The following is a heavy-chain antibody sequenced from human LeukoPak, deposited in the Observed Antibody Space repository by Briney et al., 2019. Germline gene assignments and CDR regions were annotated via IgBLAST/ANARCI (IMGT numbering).Heavy chain of an antibody. D-gene: IGHD5-24*01. J-gene: IGHJ4*02. CDR1: GFTFSSYA. V-gene: IGHV3-23*01. CDR2: ISGSGGST. Sequence: GGSLRLSCAASGFTFSSYAMSWVRQAPGKGLEWVSSISGSGGSTNYADSVKGRFTISRDNSKNRLYLRMNSLRAEDTAVYYCAKVATMAFRPVDCWGQGTLVAVSS. CDR3: AKVATMAFRPVDC.